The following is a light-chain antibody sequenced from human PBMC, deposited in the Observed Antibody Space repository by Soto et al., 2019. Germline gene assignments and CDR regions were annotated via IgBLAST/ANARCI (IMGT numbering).Light chain of an antibody. CDR1: ESVASSY. CDR3: QQYGSSPWA. CDR2: GAS. Sequence: EILLTPSPGTLSLSPGERGTLSCRARESVASSYLAWYQQKPGQAPRLLIYGASSRATGIPDRFSGRGSGTDFTLTISRLEPEDFAVYYCQQYGSSPWAFGPGTKVDIK. J-gene: IGKJ1*01. V-gene: IGKV3-20*01.